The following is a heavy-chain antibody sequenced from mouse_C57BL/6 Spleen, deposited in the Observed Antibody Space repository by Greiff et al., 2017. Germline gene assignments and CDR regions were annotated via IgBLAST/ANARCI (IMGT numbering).Heavy chain of an antibody. CDR3: AISYCGSSSSMDY. J-gene: IGHJ4*01. Sequence: QVQLQQPGAELVKPGASVKVSCKASGYTFTSYWLPWVKQRPGQGLEWIGRIHPTGSDTNYNQKLKGKATLALDNASSTAYMQLSSLTSVDSAVYYCAISYCGSSSSMDYGGQGTSVTVSS. V-gene: IGHV1-74*01. CDR2: IHPTGSDT. D-gene: IGHD1-1*01. CDR1: GYTFTSYW.